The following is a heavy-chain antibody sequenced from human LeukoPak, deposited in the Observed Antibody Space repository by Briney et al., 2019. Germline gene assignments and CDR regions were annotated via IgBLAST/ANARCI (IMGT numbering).Heavy chain of an antibody. D-gene: IGHD5-18*01. Sequence: PGGSLRLSCAASGFTFSDYYMSWIRQAPGKGLEWVSYISSSGSTIYYADSVKGRFTISRDNAKNSLYLQMNSLRAEDTAVYYCARDADTAMGPSYFDYWGQGTLVTVSS. CDR2: ISSSGSTI. CDR3: ARDADTAMGPSYFDY. J-gene: IGHJ4*02. CDR1: GFTFSDYY. V-gene: IGHV3-11*01.